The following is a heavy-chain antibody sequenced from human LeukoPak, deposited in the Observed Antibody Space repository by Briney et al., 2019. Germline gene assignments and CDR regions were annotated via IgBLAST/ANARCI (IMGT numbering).Heavy chain of an antibody. J-gene: IGHJ4*02. CDR2: IYGSGTT. D-gene: IGHD3-9*01. V-gene: IGHV4-4*07. CDR1: GGSISSY. Sequence: SETLSLTCTVSGGSISSYWSWIRQPAGKGLEWIGRIYGSGTTTYNPSLKSRVSMSIDTSKNQFSLKLSSVTAADTAVYYCARGALSYYDILTGYYRTYYFDYWGQGTLVTVSS. CDR3: ARGALSYYDILTGYYRTYYFDY.